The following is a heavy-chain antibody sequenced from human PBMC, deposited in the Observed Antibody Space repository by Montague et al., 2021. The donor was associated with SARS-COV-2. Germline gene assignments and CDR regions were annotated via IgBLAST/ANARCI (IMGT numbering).Heavy chain of an antibody. J-gene: IGHJ1*01. Sequence: CAISGDSVSSNSAGWNWIRQSPSRGLEWLGRTYYRSKWHNDFAVSVKSRITINPDTSKNQFSLQLNSVTPEDTAVYYCAREDCSSTSCYPTYSQHWGQGTLVTVSS. CDR1: GDSVSSNSAG. CDR2: TYYRSKWHN. CDR3: AREDCSSTSCYPTYSQH. V-gene: IGHV6-1*01. D-gene: IGHD2-2*01.